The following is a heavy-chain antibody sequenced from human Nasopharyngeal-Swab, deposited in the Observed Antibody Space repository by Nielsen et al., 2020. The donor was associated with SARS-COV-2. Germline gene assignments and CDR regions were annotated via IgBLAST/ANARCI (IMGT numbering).Heavy chain of an antibody. Sequence: SETLSLPCAVYGGSFSGYYWSWIRQPPGKGLEWIGEINHSGSTNSNPSLKSRVTISVDTSKNQFSLKLSSVTAADTAVYYCARGDIATPGGVVDYWGQGTLVTVSS. D-gene: IGHD6-13*01. CDR1: GGSFSGYY. CDR2: INHSGST. V-gene: IGHV4-34*01. CDR3: ARGDIATPGGVVDY. J-gene: IGHJ4*02.